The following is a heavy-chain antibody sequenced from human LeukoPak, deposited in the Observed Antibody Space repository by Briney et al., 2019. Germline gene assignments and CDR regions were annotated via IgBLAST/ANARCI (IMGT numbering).Heavy chain of an antibody. CDR1: GYTFTSYG. CDR3: ARDHYSSSWYFYYYYGMDV. CDR2: ISAYNGNT. V-gene: IGHV1-18*01. J-gene: IGHJ6*02. D-gene: IGHD6-13*01. Sequence: GASVKVSCKASGYTFTSYGISWVRQAPGQGLEWMGWISAYNGNTNYAQKLQGRVTMTTDTSTSTAYMELRSLRSDDTAVYYCARDHYSSSWYFYYYYGMDVWGQGTTVTVSS.